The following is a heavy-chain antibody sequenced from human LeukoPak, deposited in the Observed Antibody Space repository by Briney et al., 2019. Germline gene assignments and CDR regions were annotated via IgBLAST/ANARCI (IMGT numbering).Heavy chain of an antibody. CDR3: ARELRGGYRLRYFDY. Sequence: PSETLSLTCTVSGGSISSDGCYWSCHRQHQGKGLKWIGNIYYSGSTYYNPTLRSRITISVDTSKNQFSLKLSSVTGADTAVYYCARELRGGYRLRYFDYWGQGTLVTVSS. V-gene: IGHV4-31*03. CDR2: IYYSGST. D-gene: IGHD3-22*01. J-gene: IGHJ4*02. CDR1: GGSISSDGCY.